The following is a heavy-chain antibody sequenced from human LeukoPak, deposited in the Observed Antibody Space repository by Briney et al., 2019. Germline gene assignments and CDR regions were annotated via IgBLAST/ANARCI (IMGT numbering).Heavy chain of an antibody. D-gene: IGHD3-16*01. CDR3: ARAVGDYDYAGGY. CDR1: GGSFSSSNW. J-gene: IGHJ4*02. Sequence: KPSETLSLTCAVYGGSFSSSNWWSWVRQPPGKGLEWIGEIYHSGSTNYNPSLKSRVTISVDKSKNQFSLKLSSVTAADTAVYYCARAVGDYDYAGGYWGQGTLVTVSS. CDR2: IYHSGST. V-gene: IGHV4-4*02.